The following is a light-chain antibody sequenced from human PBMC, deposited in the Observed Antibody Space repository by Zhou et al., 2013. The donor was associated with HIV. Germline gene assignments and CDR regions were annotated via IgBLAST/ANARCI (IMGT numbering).Light chain of an antibody. Sequence: EIVMTQSPATLSVFPGERATLSCRASQSISSNLAWYQQKPGQAPRLLMFGASTRATGIPARFSGSGSGTEFTLTISSMQSEDFAVYYCQQYNNWPLLTFGGRDQGGDQT. CDR2: GAS. CDR1: QSISSN. CDR3: QQYNNWPLLT. V-gene: IGKV3-15*01. J-gene: IGKJ4*01.